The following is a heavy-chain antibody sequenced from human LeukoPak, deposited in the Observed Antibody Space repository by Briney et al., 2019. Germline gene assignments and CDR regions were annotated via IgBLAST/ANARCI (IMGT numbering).Heavy chain of an antibody. D-gene: IGHD3-16*01. CDR2: ISYDGSKE. V-gene: IGHV3-30*03. J-gene: IGHJ4*02. Sequence: GRSLRLSCAASGFSFSDSGMNWVRQAPGKGLEWVAVISYDGSKEYYADSSKGRFTISRDNSKNTLYLQMNSLRVEDTAIYYCARDGGDYWGQGTLVTVSS. CDR1: GFSFSDSG. CDR3: ARDGGDY.